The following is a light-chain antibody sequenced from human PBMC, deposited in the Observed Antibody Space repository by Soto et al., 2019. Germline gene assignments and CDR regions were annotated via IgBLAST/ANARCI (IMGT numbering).Light chain of an antibody. CDR2: NAS. V-gene: IGKV1-5*01. CDR1: RNIEMW. J-gene: IGKJ1*01. CDR3: QHYNSYSEA. Sequence: GDRVTITCRASRNIEMWLAWYQQKPGKPPKLLILNASTLGSGVPSRFSGSGSGTEFTLTISSLQPDDFATYYCQHYNSYSEAFGQGTKVDI.